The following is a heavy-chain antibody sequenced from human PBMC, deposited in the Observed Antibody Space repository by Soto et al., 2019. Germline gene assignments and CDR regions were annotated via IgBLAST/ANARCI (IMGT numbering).Heavy chain of an antibody. CDR2: ISYDGSNR. CDR3: ARENLINSYFDY. D-gene: IGHD3-10*01. J-gene: IGHJ4*02. CDR1: GFTFSSYA. Sequence: QVLLVESGGGVVQPGRSLRLSCAASGFTFSSYALHWVRQAPGKGLEWVAVISYDGSNRYYADSVKGRFTISRDKSKNTLYLQMNSLRAEDTAVYYCARENLINSYFDYWGQGTLVTVSS. V-gene: IGHV3-30-3*01.